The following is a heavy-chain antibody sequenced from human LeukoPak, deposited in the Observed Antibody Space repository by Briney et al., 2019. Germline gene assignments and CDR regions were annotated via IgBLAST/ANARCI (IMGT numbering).Heavy chain of an antibody. CDR3: ARGRHCSSTSCYPNLDY. D-gene: IGHD2-2*01. V-gene: IGHV4-34*01. Sequence: PSETLSLTCAVYGGSFSGYYWSWIRQPPGKGLEWIGEINHSGSTNYNPSLKSRVTISVDTSKNQFSLKLSSVTAADTAVYYCARGRHCSSTSCYPNLDYWGQGTLVTVSS. CDR2: INHSGST. J-gene: IGHJ4*02. CDR1: GGSFSGYY.